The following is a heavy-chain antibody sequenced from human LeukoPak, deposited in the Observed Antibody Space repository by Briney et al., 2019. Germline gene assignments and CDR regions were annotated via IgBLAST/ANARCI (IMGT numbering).Heavy chain of an antibody. CDR1: GFTFSSYS. Sequence: PGGSLRLSCAASGFTFSSYSMNWVRQAPGKGLEWVSSVSSSGCYIHYADSVKGRFTISRDNAKNSLYLQMNSLRAEDTAVYYCARGYSSGWFDYWGQGALVTVSS. V-gene: IGHV3-21*01. J-gene: IGHJ4*02. CDR2: VSSSGCYI. D-gene: IGHD6-19*01. CDR3: ARGYSSGWFDY.